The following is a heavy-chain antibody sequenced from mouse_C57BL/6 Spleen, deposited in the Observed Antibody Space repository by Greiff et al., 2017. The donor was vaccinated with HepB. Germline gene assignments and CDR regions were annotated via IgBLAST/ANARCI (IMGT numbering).Heavy chain of an antibody. CDR3: ARDCNYEGAMDY. CDR2: IYPSDSET. J-gene: IGHJ4*01. Sequence: QVQLQQPGAELVRPGSSVKLSCKASGYTFTSYWMDWVKQRPGQGLEWIGNIYPSDSETHYNQKFKDKATLTVDKSSSTAYMQLSSLTSEDSAVYYCARDCNYEGAMDYWGQGTSVTVSS. D-gene: IGHD2-1*01. V-gene: IGHV1-61*01. CDR1: GYTFTSYW.